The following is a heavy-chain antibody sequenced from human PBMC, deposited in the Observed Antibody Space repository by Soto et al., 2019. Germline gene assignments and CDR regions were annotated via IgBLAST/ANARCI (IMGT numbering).Heavy chain of an antibody. V-gene: IGHV3-23*01. CDR1: GFDFNSYA. D-gene: IGHD3-3*01. Sequence: EVQLLESGGGLVQPGGSLRLSCAASGFDFNSYAMNWVRQAPGKGLEWLSAITSGGSTYYAGSVRGRFTISRDNSRNTVFLQMDNLRDGDTAVYYCATELRYLDWFTLRDYWGQGTLVTVSS. CDR3: ATELRYLDWFTLRDY. J-gene: IGHJ4*02. CDR2: ITSGGST.